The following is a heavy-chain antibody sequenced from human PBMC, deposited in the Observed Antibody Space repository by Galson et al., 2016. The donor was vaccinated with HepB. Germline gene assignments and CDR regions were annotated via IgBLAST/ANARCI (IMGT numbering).Heavy chain of an antibody. J-gene: IGHJ4*02. CDR3: ARGREYSSLFYFDY. Sequence: SLRLSCAASGFTFRNYWMRWVRQAPGQGLEWVANIMPDRGEVYYVDSVKGRFTITRDNSRNFLYLQMNSLGDDDTAVYYCARGREYSSLFYFDYWGQGTLVTVSS. V-gene: IGHV3-7*01. D-gene: IGHD6-6*01. CDR2: IMPDRGEV. CDR1: GFTFRNYW.